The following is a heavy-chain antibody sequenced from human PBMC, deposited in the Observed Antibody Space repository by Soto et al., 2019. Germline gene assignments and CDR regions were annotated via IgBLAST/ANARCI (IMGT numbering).Heavy chain of an antibody. V-gene: IGHV3-23*01. CDR3: TKRHEGSGPFDP. CDR2: ISNSGGET. Sequence: GGSLRLSCAASGFTFTNFHMSWVRQAPGKGLEWVSSISNSGGETYYIDSVKGRFSISRDNSRNTLYLQMNSLRAEDTAVYYCTKRHEGSGPFDPWGQGTLVTVSS. CDR1: GFTFTNFH. J-gene: IGHJ5*02. D-gene: IGHD3-10*01.